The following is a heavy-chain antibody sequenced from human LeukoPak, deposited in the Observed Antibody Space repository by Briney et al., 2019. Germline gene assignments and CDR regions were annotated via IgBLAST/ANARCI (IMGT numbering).Heavy chain of an antibody. CDR1: GYTFTGYY. D-gene: IGHD3-3*01. V-gene: IGHV1-2*02. CDR3: ARGDHVRIYAESAFDI. CDR2: INPNSGGT. Sequence: ASVKVSCKASGYTFTGYYMHWVRQAPGQGLEWMGWINPNSGGTNYAQKFQGRVTMTRDTSTSTVYMELSRLSSEDTAMYYCARGDHVRIYAESAFDIWGQGTMVTVSS. J-gene: IGHJ3*02.